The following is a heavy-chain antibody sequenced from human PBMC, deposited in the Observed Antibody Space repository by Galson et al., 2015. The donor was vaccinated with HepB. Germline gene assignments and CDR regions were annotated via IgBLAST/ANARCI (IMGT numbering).Heavy chain of an antibody. V-gene: IGHV1-69*13. CDR3: ATSAHWGSRGYYFDY. CDR2: IIPIFGTA. J-gene: IGHJ4*02. D-gene: IGHD7-27*01. Sequence: SVKVSCKASGGTFSSYAISWVRQAPGQGLEWMGGIIPIFGTANYAQKFQGRVTITADESTSTAYMELSSLRSEDTAVYYCATSAHWGSRGYYFDYWGQRTLVTVSS. CDR1: GGTFSSYA.